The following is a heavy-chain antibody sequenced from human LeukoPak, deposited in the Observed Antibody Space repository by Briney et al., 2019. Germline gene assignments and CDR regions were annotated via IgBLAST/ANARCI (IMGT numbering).Heavy chain of an antibody. D-gene: IGHD3-22*01. V-gene: IGHV3-30*01. J-gene: IGHJ3*01. CDR3: ARAMIVGNHGAFDV. Sequence: PGGSLRLSCAAPGFLFSSYSMDWGRQAPREGLEWVAQISYDGINQYYADSVKGRFTISRDNSKNTLYLQMASLRAEDTAVYYCARAMIVGNHGAFDVWGQGTMVTVSS. CDR2: ISYDGINQ. CDR1: GFLFSSYS.